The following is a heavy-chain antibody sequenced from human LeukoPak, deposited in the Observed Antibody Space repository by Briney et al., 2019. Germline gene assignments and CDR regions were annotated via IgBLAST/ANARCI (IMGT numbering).Heavy chain of an antibody. V-gene: IGHV3-7*03. CDR3: ARNNGMDV. J-gene: IGHJ6*02. CDR1: GFALSSHW. Sequence: GGSLRLSCAASGFALSSHWMTWVRRVPGRGPEWVANVNRDGSETYYLDSVKGRFTISKDNAKNSLYLQMNSLRAEDTALYHCARNNGMDVWGQGTTVIVFS. CDR2: VNRDGSET.